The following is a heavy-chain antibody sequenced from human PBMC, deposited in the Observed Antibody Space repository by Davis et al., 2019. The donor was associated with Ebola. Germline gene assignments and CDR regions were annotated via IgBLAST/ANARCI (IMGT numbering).Heavy chain of an antibody. CDR3: ARHEPALAFDI. CDR1: GGSITSYY. Sequence: PSETLSLTCTVSGGSITSYYWRWIRQPPGKGLEWIGYIYYSGSTNYNPSLKSRVTISVDTSKNQFSLKLSSVTAADTAVYYCARHEPALAFDIWGQGTMVTVSS. CDR2: IYYSGST. D-gene: IGHD1-14*01. J-gene: IGHJ3*02. V-gene: IGHV4-59*08.